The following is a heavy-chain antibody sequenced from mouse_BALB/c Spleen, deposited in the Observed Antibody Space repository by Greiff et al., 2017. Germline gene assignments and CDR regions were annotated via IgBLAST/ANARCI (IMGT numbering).Heavy chain of an antibody. CDR2: INPSTGYT. J-gene: IGHJ4*01. CDR3: ARLDDYDEDYAMDY. CDR1: GYTFTSYW. Sequence: QVQLKQSGAELAKPGASVKMSCKASGYTFTSYWMHWVKQRPGQGLEWIGYINPSTGYTEYNQKFKDKATLTADKSSSTAYMQLSSLTSEDSAVYYCARLDDYDEDYAMDYWGQGTSVTVSS. D-gene: IGHD2-4*01. V-gene: IGHV1-7*01.